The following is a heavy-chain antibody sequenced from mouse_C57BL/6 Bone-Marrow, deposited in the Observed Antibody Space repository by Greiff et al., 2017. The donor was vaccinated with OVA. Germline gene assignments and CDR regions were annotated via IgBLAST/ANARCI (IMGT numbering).Heavy chain of an antibody. CDR1: GYTFTSYW. CDR2: IDPSDSYT. V-gene: IGHV1-59*01. J-gene: IGHJ3*01. CDR3: AREEVAY. Sequence: QVQLKQPGAELVRPGTSVKLSCKASGYTFTSYWMHWVKQRPGQGLEWIGVIDPSDSYTNYNQKFKGKATLTVDTSSSTAYMQLSSLTSEDAAVYYCAREEVAYWGQGTLVTVSA.